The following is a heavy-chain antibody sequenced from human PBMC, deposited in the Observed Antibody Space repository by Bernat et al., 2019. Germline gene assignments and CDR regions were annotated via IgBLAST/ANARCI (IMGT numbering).Heavy chain of an antibody. Sequence: EVQLVESGGGLVQPGRSLRLSCAASGFTFDDYAMHWVRQAPGKGLEWVSGISWNSGSIGYADSVKGRFTISRDNAKNSLYLQMNSLRAEDTAVYYCARLRPLNSSSWSFDPWGQGTLVTVSS. CDR1: GFTFDDYA. V-gene: IGHV3-9*01. CDR3: ARLRPLNSSSWSFDP. CDR2: ISWNSGSI. J-gene: IGHJ5*02. D-gene: IGHD6-13*01.